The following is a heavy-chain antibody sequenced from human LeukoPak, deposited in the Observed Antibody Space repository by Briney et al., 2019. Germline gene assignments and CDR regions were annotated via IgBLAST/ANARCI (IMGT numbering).Heavy chain of an antibody. CDR3: AKALVLNVYAPIY. J-gene: IGHJ4*02. D-gene: IGHD2-8*01. V-gene: IGHV3-23*01. CDR2: ISGSGNSA. Sequence: GGSLRLSCAASGFTFNSYAMTWVRQAPGKGLEWVSVISGSGNSAYYADFVKGRFTTSRDNSKNTLYLQMNSLRDEDTAVYYCAKALVLNVYAPIYWGQGTLVTVSS. CDR1: GFTFNSYA.